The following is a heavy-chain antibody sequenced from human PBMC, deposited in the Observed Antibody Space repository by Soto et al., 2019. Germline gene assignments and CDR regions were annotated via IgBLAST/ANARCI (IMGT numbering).Heavy chain of an antibody. CDR3: AKLARRDGYNSDY. CDR1: GFTLCSHA. J-gene: IGHJ4*02. Sequence: GGALRLSCAASGFTLCSHAMSWVRPAPGKGLEWVSAISGSGGSTYYADSVKGRFTISRDNSKNTLYLQMNSLRAEDTAVYYCAKLARRDGYNSDYWGQGTLVTVSS. D-gene: IGHD5-12*01. CDR2: ISGSGGST. V-gene: IGHV3-23*01.